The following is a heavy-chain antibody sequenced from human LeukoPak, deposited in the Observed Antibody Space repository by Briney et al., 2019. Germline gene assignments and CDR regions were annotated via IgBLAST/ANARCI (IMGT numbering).Heavy chain of an antibody. CDR1: GGSFSGYY. J-gene: IGHJ6*03. Sequence: SETLSLTCAVYGGSFSGYYWSWIRQPPGKGLEWIGELNHSGSTNYNPSLKSRVTISVDTSKNQFSLKLSSVTAADTAVYYCARGRAAAGTLYYYYMDVWGKGTTVTVSS. CDR3: ARGRAAAGTLYYYYMDV. V-gene: IGHV4-34*01. D-gene: IGHD6-13*01. CDR2: LNHSGST.